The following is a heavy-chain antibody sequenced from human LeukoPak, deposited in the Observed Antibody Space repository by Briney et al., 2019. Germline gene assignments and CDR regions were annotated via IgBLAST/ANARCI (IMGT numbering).Heavy chain of an antibody. CDR2: ITTSNYI. V-gene: IGHV3-21*01. Sequence: GGSLRLSCVVSGLTFSSHSVNWVRQAPGKGLEWVLSITTSNYIFYAESVKGRFTISRDNAKNSLYLQMTSLRAEDTAVYYCVREQARAGSFDYWGQGTLVTVSS. CDR3: VREQARAGSFDY. J-gene: IGHJ4*02. CDR1: GLTFSSHS. D-gene: IGHD6-19*01.